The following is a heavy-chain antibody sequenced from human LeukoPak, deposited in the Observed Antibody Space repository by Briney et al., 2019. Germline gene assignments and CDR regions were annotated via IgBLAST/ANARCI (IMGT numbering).Heavy chain of an antibody. D-gene: IGHD2-2*03. J-gene: IGHJ4*02. Sequence: GRSLRLSCAASGFTFSTYSMHWVRQAPGKGLEWVANILYDGSHEFYADSVKGRFTISRDNSKNTLYLQMNSLRDEDTAVYYCAKDSHWILFDDWGQGTLVTVSS. V-gene: IGHV3-30*04. CDR1: GFTFSTYS. CDR3: AKDSHWILFDD. CDR2: ILYDGSHE.